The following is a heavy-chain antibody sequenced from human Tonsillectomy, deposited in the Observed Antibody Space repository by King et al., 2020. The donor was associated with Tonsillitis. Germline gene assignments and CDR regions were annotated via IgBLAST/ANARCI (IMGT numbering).Heavy chain of an antibody. CDR2: IYYNGST. V-gene: IGHV4-59*01. CDR1: GGSITSYY. D-gene: IGHD3-3*01. J-gene: IGHJ6*02. Sequence: VQLQESGPGLVKPSETLSLTCTVSGGSITSYYWTWIRQPPGKGLEWIGYIYYNGSTNYSPSLQSRVTISVDTSKNQFSLKLSSVIAADTAVYFCARDTVFGRGTGYCMDVWGQGTTVTVSS. CDR3: ARDTVFGRGTGYCMDV.